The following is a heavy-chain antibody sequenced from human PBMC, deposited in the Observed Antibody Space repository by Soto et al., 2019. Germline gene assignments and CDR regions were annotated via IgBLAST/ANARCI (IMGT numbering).Heavy chain of an antibody. CDR3: MGITATGDDITY. D-gene: IGHD7-27*01. Sequence: QVQLVESGGGVVQPGRSPRLSCAASGITFSNYIVHWVRQAPGKGLEWVALISDDGSNKYYADSVKGRFTISRDNSKNTVYLQMNSLRAEDTAVYYCMGITATGDDITYWGQGTLVTVSA. V-gene: IGHV3-30-3*01. CDR2: ISDDGSNK. J-gene: IGHJ4*02. CDR1: GITFSNYI.